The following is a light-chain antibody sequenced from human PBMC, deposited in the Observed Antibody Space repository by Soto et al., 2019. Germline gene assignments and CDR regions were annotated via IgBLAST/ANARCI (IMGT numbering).Light chain of an antibody. V-gene: IGLV4-69*01. CDR3: QTWDTGIRV. Sequence: QAVVTQSPSASASLGASVKLTCTLSSGHSNYAIAWHQQRPEKGPRYLMKLNSDGSHTKADGIPDRFSGSSSGAERYLTISSLQSEDEADYYCQTWDTGIRVFGGGTKLTVL. CDR1: SGHSNYA. J-gene: IGLJ3*02. CDR2: LNSDGSH.